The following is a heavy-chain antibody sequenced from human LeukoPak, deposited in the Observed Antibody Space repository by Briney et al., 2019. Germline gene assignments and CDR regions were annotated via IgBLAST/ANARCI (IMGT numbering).Heavy chain of an antibody. CDR3: ARAIAGAGSDWFDP. CDR2: IYYSGST. D-gene: IGHD6-13*01. V-gene: IGHV4-31*03. J-gene: IGHJ5*02. CDR1: GGSISSGGYY. Sequence: SQTLSLTCTVSGGSISSGGYYWSWIRQHPGKGLEWIGYIYYSGSTYYNPSLKSRVTISVDKSKNQFSLKLSSVTAAYSAVYYCARAIAGAGSDWFDPWGQGTVVTASA.